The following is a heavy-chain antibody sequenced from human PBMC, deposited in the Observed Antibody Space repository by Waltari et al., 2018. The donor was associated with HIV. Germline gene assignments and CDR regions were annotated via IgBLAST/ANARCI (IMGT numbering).Heavy chain of an antibody. CDR3: VRGDYGDSALGLSAR. D-gene: IGHD4-17*01. CDR1: GFSFSRYT. Sequence: EVQLLESGGGLVQPGGSLRLSCAASGFSFSRYTMTWVRQASGKGLEWVSSKKNIGGTTYLADSVRGRFTISRDNSKNMFYLQMRDLRADDTAVYFCVRGDYGDSALGLSARWGQGTLVTVSS. V-gene: IGHV3-23*01. CDR2: KKNIGGTT. J-gene: IGHJ4*02.